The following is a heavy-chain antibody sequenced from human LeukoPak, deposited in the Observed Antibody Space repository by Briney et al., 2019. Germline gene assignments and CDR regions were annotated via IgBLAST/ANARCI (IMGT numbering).Heavy chain of an antibody. D-gene: IGHD6-13*01. CDR3: ARGPFAAASKKNWFDP. V-gene: IGHV4-4*07. Sequence: SETLSLTCTVSGGSVIDYYWSWIRQPAGKGLEWIGRIYTSGSTNYNPSLKSRVTMSVDTSKNQFSLKLSSVTAADTAVYYCARGPFAAASKKNWFDPWGQGTLVTVS. CDR2: IYTSGST. J-gene: IGHJ5*02. CDR1: GGSVIDYY.